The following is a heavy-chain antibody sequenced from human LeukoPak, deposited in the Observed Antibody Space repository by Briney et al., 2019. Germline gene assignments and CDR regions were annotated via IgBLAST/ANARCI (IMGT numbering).Heavy chain of an antibody. CDR2: IRYDGSDK. CDR3: AKDNRRGMTTIPALDC. V-gene: IGHV3-30*02. D-gene: IGHD5-24*01. CDR1: GFPFSIYG. J-gene: IGHJ4*02. Sequence: GGSLRLSCAASGFPFSIYGMYWVRQAPGKGLEWVAFIRYDGSDKYYADSVKGRFTISRDNSKYTLYLQMNSLRAEDTAVYYCAKDNRRGMTTIPALDCWGQGTLVTVSS.